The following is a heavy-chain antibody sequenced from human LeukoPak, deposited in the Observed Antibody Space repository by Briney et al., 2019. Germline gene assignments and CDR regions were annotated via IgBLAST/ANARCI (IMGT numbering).Heavy chain of an antibody. V-gene: IGHV1-8*02. J-gene: IGHJ4*02. Sequence: ASVKVSCKASGYHFTGYHVHWVRQAPGQGLEWMGWMNPNSGNTGYAQKFQGRVTMTRNTSISTAYMELSSLRSEDTAVYYCARALTAIPDYWGQGTLVTVSS. CDR3: ARALTAIPDY. CDR2: MNPNSGNT. D-gene: IGHD2-21*02. CDR1: GYHFTGYH.